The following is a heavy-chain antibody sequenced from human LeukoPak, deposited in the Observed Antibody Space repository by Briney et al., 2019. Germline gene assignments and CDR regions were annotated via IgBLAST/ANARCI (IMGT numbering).Heavy chain of an antibody. CDR3: ARDLKMAYSSGRYSWGTGSSNDY. J-gene: IGHJ4*02. Sequence: EASVKVSCKASGYTFTSYAMNWVRQAPGQGLEWMGWISGYNGNTNYAQKLQGRVTMTTDTSTSTAYMELRSLRSDDTAVYYCARDLKMAYSSGRYSWGTGSSNDYWGQGTLVTVSS. V-gene: IGHV1-18*01. CDR1: GYTFTSYA. D-gene: IGHD6-19*01. CDR2: ISGYNGNT.